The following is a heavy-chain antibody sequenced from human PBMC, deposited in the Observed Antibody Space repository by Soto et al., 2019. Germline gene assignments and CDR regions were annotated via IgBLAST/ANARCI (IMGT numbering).Heavy chain of an antibody. Sequence: EVQLLESGGGLVQPGGSLRLSCAASGFTFSSYAMNWVRQAPGKGLEWVSTISGSGDSTYYADSVRGRFTISRDKSKNPPYLQMNSLRAEDTAVYYCAKRGSGTYYIDWGQGALVTVSS. CDR1: GFTFSSYA. J-gene: IGHJ4*02. V-gene: IGHV3-23*01. CDR2: ISGSGDST. D-gene: IGHD1-26*01. CDR3: AKRGSGTYYID.